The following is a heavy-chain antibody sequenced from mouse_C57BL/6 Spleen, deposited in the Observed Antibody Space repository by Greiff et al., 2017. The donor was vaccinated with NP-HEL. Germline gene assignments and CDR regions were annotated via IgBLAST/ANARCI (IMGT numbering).Heavy chain of an antibody. CDR2: ISSGSSTN. J-gene: IGHJ2*01. Sequence: EVKLEESGGGLVKPGGSLKLSCAASGFTFSDYGMHWVRQAPEKGLEWVAYISSGSSTNYYADTVKGRFTISRDNAKNTLFLQMTSLRSEDTAMYYCARGDGYSYYFDYWGQGTTLTVSS. D-gene: IGHD2-3*01. CDR1: GFTFSDYG. V-gene: IGHV5-17*01. CDR3: ARGDGYSYYFDY.